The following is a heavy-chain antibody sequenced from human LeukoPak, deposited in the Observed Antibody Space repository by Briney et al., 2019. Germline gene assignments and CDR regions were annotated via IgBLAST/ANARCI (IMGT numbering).Heavy chain of an antibody. D-gene: IGHD2-15*01. CDR3: ARDLNSYRYCSGGSCYSGFDY. CDR1: GYTFTSYY. Sequence: SVKVSCKASGYTFTSYYMHWVRQAPGQGLEWMGGIIPIFGTANYAQKFQGRVTITADESTSTAYMELSSLRSEDTAVYYCARDLNSYRYCSGGSCYSGFDYWGQGTLVTVSS. V-gene: IGHV1-69*13. J-gene: IGHJ4*02. CDR2: IIPIFGTA.